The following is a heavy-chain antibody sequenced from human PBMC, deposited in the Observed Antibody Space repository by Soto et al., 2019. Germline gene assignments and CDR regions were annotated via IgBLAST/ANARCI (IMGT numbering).Heavy chain of an antibody. V-gene: IGHV4-59*08. CDR2: TYYSGST. D-gene: IGHD2-15*01. Sequence: QVQLQESGPGLVKPSETLSLTCTVSGGSISSYYWSWIRQPPGKGLEWIGFTYYSGSTNYNPSLTSRVTISVDTSKNQFSVKLSSVTATDAAVYYCARRYGGSIDYWGQGTLVTVSS. CDR3: ARRYGGSIDY. CDR1: GGSISSYY. J-gene: IGHJ4*02.